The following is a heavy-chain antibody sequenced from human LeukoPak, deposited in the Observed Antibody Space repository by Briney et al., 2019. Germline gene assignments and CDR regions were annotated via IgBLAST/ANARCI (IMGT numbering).Heavy chain of an antibody. CDR2: ISYDGSDK. Sequence: GGSLRLSCEASGFTFSSYAMHWVRQAHGKGLEWVALISYDGSDKYYADTVEGRFTISRDNSKSTVHLQMNSLRTEDTAVYFCAGEVVAVLAAASTNDYWGQGALVFVSS. V-gene: IGHV3-30*04. D-gene: IGHD2-2*01. CDR3: AGEVVAVLAAASTNDY. J-gene: IGHJ4*02. CDR1: GFTFSSYA.